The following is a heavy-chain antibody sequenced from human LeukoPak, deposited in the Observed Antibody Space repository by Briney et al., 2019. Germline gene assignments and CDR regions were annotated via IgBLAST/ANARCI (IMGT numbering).Heavy chain of an antibody. D-gene: IGHD3-10*01. CDR2: IYSGGST. Sequence: QPGGSLRLSCAASGFTVSSNYMSWVRQAPGKGLEWVSVIYSGGSTYYADSVKGRFTISRDNSKNTLYLQMNSLRAEDTAVYYCARSLLWFGELFHGMDVWGQGTTVTVSS. V-gene: IGHV3-53*01. CDR3: ARSLLWFGELFHGMDV. J-gene: IGHJ6*02. CDR1: GFTVSSNY.